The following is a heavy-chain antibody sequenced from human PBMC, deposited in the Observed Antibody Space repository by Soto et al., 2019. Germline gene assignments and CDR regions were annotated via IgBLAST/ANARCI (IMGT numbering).Heavy chain of an antibody. D-gene: IGHD6-6*01. V-gene: IGHV5-51*01. CDR3: ARQGIAARPSYYYYGMDV. CDR1: GYSFTIYR. J-gene: IGHJ6*02. Sequence: GESLKISCKGSGYSFTIYRIGWVRQMPGKGLEWMGIIYPGDSYTNYSPSFQGHVTISADKSISTAYLQWSSLKASDTAMYYCARQGIAARPSYYYYGMDVWGQGTTVTVSS. CDR2: IYPGDSYT.